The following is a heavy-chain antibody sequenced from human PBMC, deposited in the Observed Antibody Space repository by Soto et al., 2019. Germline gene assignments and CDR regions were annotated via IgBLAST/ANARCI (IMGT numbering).Heavy chain of an antibody. CDR3: AKILDTAMAKTIYYYYGMDV. Sequence: HPGGSLRLSCAASGFTFSSYAMSWVRQAPGKGLEWVSAISGSGGSTYYADSVKGRFTISRDNSKNTLYLQMNSLRAEDTAVYYCAKILDTAMAKTIYYYYGMDVWGQGTTVTVSS. J-gene: IGHJ6*02. V-gene: IGHV3-23*01. CDR1: GFTFSSYA. D-gene: IGHD5-18*01. CDR2: ISGSGGST.